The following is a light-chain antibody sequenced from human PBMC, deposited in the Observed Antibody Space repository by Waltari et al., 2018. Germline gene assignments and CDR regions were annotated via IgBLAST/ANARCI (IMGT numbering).Light chain of an antibody. Sequence: DIHMTQSPSSLSASVGDRVTITCRASQTISSDLNWYQQKPGRAPRRLIYTTTNLQSGVPSRFSGGGSGTEFTLTINNLQPEDFATYHCQQSYSVPFTFGPGTKVDFK. V-gene: IGKV1-39*01. J-gene: IGKJ3*01. CDR1: QTISSD. CDR3: QQSYSVPFT. CDR2: TTT.